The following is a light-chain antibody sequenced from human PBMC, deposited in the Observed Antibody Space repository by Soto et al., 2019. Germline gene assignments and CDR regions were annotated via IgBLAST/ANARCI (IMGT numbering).Light chain of an antibody. J-gene: IGKJ1*01. Sequence: AIRMTQSPSSFSASTGDRVTITCRASQGISSYLAWYQQKPGKAPKLLIYAASTLQSGVPSRFSGSGSGTDFTLTISCLQSEDLATYYGQQYYSYPWTFGQGTKVEIK. V-gene: IGKV1-8*01. CDR1: QGISSY. CDR2: AAS. CDR3: QQYYSYPWT.